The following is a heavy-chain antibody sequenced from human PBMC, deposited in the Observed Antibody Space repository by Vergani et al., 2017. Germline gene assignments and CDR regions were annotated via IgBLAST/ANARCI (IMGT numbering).Heavy chain of an antibody. V-gene: IGHV3-30*02. CDR2: IRYDGSNK. D-gene: IGHD4-23*01. Sequence: QVQLVESGGGVVQPGGSLRLSCAASGYTFSSYGMHWVRQAPGKGLEWVAFIRYDGSNKYYADSVKGRFTISRDNSKNTLYLEMNSLRAEDTAVYYCSKDFTTVVYYWGQGTLVTVSS. CDR1: GYTFSSYG. CDR3: SKDFTTVVYY. J-gene: IGHJ4*02.